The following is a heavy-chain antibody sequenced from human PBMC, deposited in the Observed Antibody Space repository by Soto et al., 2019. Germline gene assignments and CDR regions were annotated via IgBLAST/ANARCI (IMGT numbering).Heavy chain of an antibody. CDR2: IEYDGSNK. D-gene: IGHD3-10*01. J-gene: IGHJ6*02. CDR1: GFTTRTCG. V-gene: IGHV3-30*18. CDR3: AKYMGDNFGPSLYYYYGMDV. Sequence: PGGSLRLSCAVSGFTTRTCGMHWVRKAPGPGLGRGTVIEYDGSNKYCGGSVKGRFTISRDNSKNTLYLQMCSLRVEDTAIYYCAKYMGDNFGPSLYYYYGMDVWGPGTTVTVSS.